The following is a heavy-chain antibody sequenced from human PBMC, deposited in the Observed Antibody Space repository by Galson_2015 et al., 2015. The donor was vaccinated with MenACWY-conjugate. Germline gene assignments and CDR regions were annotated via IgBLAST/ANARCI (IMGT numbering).Heavy chain of an antibody. CDR2: ITVDATNT. CDR3: ARDGGGGTPFDC. Sequence: SLRLSCAASGFTIGRYWIHWVRQVPGKGPVWISCITVDATNTEFADSVKGRFALSRDHARNTVYLQMNSLTAEDTAVYYCARDGGGGTPFDCWGQGTLVTVSS. V-gene: IGHV3-74*03. J-gene: IGHJ4*02. CDR1: GFTIGRYW. D-gene: IGHD1-26*01.